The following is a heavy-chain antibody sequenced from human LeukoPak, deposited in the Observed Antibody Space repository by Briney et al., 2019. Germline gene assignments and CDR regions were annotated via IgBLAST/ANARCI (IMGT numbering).Heavy chain of an antibody. CDR1: GFTFTSYA. CDR2: ISGSSSGT. V-gene: IGHV3-23*01. Sequence: PGGSLRLSCAASGFTFTSYARSWVRQARGRGLEWVSGISGSSSGTYYADSVKGRFTISISRDNFKNTLYLQMNSLRAEETAVYYCAKGLSTSYYSDFDYWGQGTLVTVSS. J-gene: IGHJ4*02. D-gene: IGHD2-2*01. CDR3: AKGLSTSYYSDFDY.